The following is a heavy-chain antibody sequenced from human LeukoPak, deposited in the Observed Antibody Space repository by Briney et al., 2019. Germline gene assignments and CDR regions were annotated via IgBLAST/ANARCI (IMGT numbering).Heavy chain of an antibody. CDR3: ARGGAYDSSARGAFDI. CDR2: IYSGGST. J-gene: IGHJ3*02. CDR1: GFTVSSNY. V-gene: IGHV3-53*01. Sequence: GGSLRLSCAASGFTVSSNYMSWVRQAPGKGLEWVSVIYSGGSTYYADSVKGRFTISRDNSKNTLYLQMISLRAEDTAVYYCARGGAYDSSARGAFDILGQGTMVIVSS. D-gene: IGHD3-22*01.